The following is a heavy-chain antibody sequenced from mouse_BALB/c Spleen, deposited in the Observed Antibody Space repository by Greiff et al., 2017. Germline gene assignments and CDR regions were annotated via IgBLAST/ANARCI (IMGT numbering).Heavy chain of an antibody. J-gene: IGHJ2*01. CDR3: TRYVGFDY. CDR1: GYTFTSYY. Sequence: QVQLQQSGAELVKPGASVKLSCKASGYTFTSYYMYWVKQRPGQGLEWIGEINPSNGGTNFNEKFKSKATLTVDKSSSTAYMQLSSLTSEDSAVYYCTRYVGFDYWGQGTTLTVSS. CDR2: INPSNGGT. D-gene: IGHD3-3*01. V-gene: IGHV1S81*02.